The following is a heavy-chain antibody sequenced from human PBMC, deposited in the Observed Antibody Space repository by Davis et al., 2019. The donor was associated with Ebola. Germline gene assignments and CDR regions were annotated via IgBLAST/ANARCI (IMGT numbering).Heavy chain of an antibody. CDR1: GGSISSYY. CDR3: ARVGGSLGVDY. J-gene: IGHJ4*02. Sequence: SETLSLTCTVSGGSISSYYWSWIRQPPGKGLEWIGYIYYNGIVDYNPSLKSRLTFSVDTANNQFSLKMNSVNAADTAVYYCARVGGSLGVDYWGQGTRVTVSS. CDR2: IYYNGIV. D-gene: IGHD1-26*01. V-gene: IGHV4-59*01.